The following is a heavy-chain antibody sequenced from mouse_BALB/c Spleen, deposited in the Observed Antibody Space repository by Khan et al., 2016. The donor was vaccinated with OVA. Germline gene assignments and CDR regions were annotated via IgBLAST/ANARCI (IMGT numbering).Heavy chain of an antibody. J-gene: IGHJ3*01. V-gene: IGHV1S136*01. CDR2: IYPFNDAT. CDR3: APVGCYSVSFVY. D-gene: IGHD1-1*01. Sequence: VQLQQSGPEVVKPGASVKMSCKASGYTFTSYVMHWVKQKPGQGLEWIGYIYPFNDATKFNEKFNGKATLTSYKSSSTAYLELSSLTYEDSAVYYCAPVGCYSVSFVYWGQGTLVTVSA. CDR1: GYTFTSYV.